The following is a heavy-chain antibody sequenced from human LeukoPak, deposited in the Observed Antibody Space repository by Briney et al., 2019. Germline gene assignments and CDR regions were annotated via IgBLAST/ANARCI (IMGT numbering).Heavy chain of an antibody. V-gene: IGHV3-30*18. CDR1: GLTFRSYG. CDR3: TKEGAAGGKMQFCFDY. D-gene: IGHD4-23*01. CDR2: ISSDGGTD. J-gene: IGHJ4*02. Sequence: PGGSLRLSCAASGLTFRSYGMHWVRQAPGKGLEWVAVISSDGGTDYYADSVKGRFTISRDNSRNTMSLHMNSLRPEDTGMYYCTKEGAAGGKMQFCFDYWGQGTLVTVSS.